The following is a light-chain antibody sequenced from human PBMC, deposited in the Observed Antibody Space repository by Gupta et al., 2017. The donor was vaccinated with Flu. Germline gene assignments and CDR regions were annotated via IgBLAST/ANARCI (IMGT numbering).Light chain of an antibody. V-gene: IGLV2-11*01. CDR2: DVT. Sequence: SAPTQPRSVSGSPGQSVTISCTGTSNDVGGYNRVSWYEQRPGKAPKLILYDVTERPSGVPDRFSGSKSGNTASLTXSXLQADDXADYYCSSHAGRGTWVFGTGTTVTVL. CDR1: SNDVGGYNR. CDR3: SSHAGRGTWV. J-gene: IGLJ1*01.